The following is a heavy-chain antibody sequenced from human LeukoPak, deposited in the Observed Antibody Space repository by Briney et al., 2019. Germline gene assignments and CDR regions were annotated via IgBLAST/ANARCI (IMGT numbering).Heavy chain of an antibody. D-gene: IGHD2-15*01. Sequence: PSETLSLTCAVYGGSFSGYYWSWIRQPPGKGLEWIGEINHSGSTNYNPSLKSRVTISVDTSKNQFSLKLSSVTAADTAVYYCARQGVGLTDYWGQGTLVTVSS. V-gene: IGHV4-34*01. CDR2: INHSGST. CDR1: GGSFSGYY. J-gene: IGHJ4*02. CDR3: ARQGVGLTDY.